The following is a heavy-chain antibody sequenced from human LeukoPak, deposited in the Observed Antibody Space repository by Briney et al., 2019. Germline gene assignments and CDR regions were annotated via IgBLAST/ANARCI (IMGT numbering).Heavy chain of an antibody. CDR2: IIPIFGTA. Sequence: ASVKVSCKASGGTFSSYAISWVRQAPGQGLEWMGGIIPIFGTANYAQKFQGRVTITADESTSTAYMELSSLRSEDTAVYYCARVKSFRYCSSTSCYIDGSHDAFDIWGQGTMVTVSS. J-gene: IGHJ3*02. D-gene: IGHD2-2*02. CDR1: GGTFSSYA. V-gene: IGHV1-69*13. CDR3: ARVKSFRYCSSTSCYIDGSHDAFDI.